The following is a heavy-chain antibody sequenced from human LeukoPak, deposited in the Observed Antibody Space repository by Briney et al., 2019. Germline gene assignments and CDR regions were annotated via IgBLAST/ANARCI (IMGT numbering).Heavy chain of an antibody. CDR3: ARDLNYYDSPARYGMDV. J-gene: IGHJ6*02. Sequence: PGGSLRLSCAASGFIFNDYYMSWIRQAPGKGLEWLSYISRTGNTIYYRDSVKGRFTISRDNANNLLHLQMDNLRAEDTVVYYCARDLNYYDSPARYGMDVWGQGTTVTVSS. V-gene: IGHV3-11*01. CDR1: GFIFNDYY. CDR2: ISRTGNTI. D-gene: IGHD3-22*01.